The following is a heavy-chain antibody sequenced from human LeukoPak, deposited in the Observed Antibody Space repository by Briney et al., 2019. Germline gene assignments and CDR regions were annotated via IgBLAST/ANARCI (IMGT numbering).Heavy chain of an antibody. D-gene: IGHD6-6*01. CDR3: AKMGGSIAARPNYFDY. CDR2: ISGSGGST. J-gene: IGHJ4*02. Sequence: GGSLRLSCAASGFTFSSYAMNWVRQAPGKGLEWVSAISGSGGSTYYADSVKGRFTISRDNSKNTLYLQMNSLRAEDTAIYYCAKMGGSIAARPNYFDYWGRGTLVTVSS. V-gene: IGHV3-23*01. CDR1: GFTFSSYA.